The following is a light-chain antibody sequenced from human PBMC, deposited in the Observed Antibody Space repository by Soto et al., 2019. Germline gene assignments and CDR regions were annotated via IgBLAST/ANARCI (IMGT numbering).Light chain of an antibody. CDR2: DVT. CDR1: GSDVGGYNY. Sequence: QSALTQPRSVSGSPGQSVTISCTGTGSDVGGYNYVSWYQQHPGKAPKLMIYDVTKRPSGVPDRFSGSKSGNTASLTISGLQAEDEAEYYCCSYAGSFTFVFGTGTKVTVL. V-gene: IGLV2-11*01. CDR3: CSYAGSFTFV. J-gene: IGLJ1*01.